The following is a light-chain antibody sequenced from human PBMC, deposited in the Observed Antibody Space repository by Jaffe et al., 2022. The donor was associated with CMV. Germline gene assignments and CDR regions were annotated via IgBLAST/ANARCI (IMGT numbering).Light chain of an antibody. Sequence: QSVLTQPPSVSAAPGQKVSISCSGSSSNIGKNSVSWYQQLPGTAPKLLIHDNNERPSGIPDRFSGSKSGTSATLGITGLQTGDEADYYCGTWDSSLSAGVFGGGTKLTVL. CDR2: DNN. CDR1: SSNIGKNS. J-gene: IGLJ3*02. CDR3: GTWDSSLSAGV. V-gene: IGLV1-51*01.